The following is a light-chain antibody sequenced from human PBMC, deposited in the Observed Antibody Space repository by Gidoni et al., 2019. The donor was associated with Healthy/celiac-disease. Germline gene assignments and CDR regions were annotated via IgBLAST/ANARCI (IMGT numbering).Light chain of an antibody. V-gene: IGKV1-39*01. CDR3: QQSYSTFWT. J-gene: IGKJ1*01. CDR1: QSISSY. CDR2: AAS. Sequence: DIKMTKPPSSLSASVGDRVTITCRASQSISSYLNWYQQKPGKAPKLLIYAASSLQSGVPSRFSGSGSGTDFTLTISSLQPEDFATYYCQQSYSTFWTFGQGTKVEIK.